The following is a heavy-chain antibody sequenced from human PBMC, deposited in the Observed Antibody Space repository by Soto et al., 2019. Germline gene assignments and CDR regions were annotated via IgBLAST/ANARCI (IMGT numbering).Heavy chain of an antibody. J-gene: IGHJ4*02. D-gene: IGHD2-15*01. CDR3: ARGEVVALGY. Sequence: LSETLSLTCTVSGGSISSGGSSWSWIRQPPGKGLEWIGYIYHSGSTYYNPSLKSRVTILLDRSKNQFSLKLSSVTAADTAVYYCARGEVVALGYWGQGTLVTVSS. V-gene: IGHV4-30-2*01. CDR2: IYHSGST. CDR1: GGSISSGGSS.